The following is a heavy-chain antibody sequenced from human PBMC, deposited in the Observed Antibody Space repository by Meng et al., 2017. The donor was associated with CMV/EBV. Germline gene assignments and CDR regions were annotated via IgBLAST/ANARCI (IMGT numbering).Heavy chain of an antibody. CDR2: ISYDGSNK. V-gene: IGHV3-30*04. D-gene: IGHD2-2*01. J-gene: IGHJ6*02. Sequence: GGSLRLSCAASGFTFSSYAMHWVRQAPGKGLEWVAVISYDGSNKYYADSVKGRFTISRDNAKNSLYLQMNSLRAEDTALYYCARDLVVPPEDYYYGMDVWGQGTTVTVSS. CDR1: GFTFSSYA. CDR3: ARDLVVPPEDYYYGMDV.